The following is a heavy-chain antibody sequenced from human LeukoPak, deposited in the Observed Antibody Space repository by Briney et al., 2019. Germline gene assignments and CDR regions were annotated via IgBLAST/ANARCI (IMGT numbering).Heavy chain of an antibody. CDR1: GFTFSSYW. V-gene: IGHV3-7*01. J-gene: IGHJ4*02. CDR3: ARERDDFWSGYTVDY. D-gene: IGHD3-3*01. Sequence: GGSLRLSCAASGFTFSSYWMSWVRQAPGKGLEWVANIKQDGSEKYYVDSVKGRFTISRDNAKNSLYLQMNSLRAEDTAVYYCARERDDFWSGYTVDYWGQGTLVTVSS. CDR2: IKQDGSEK.